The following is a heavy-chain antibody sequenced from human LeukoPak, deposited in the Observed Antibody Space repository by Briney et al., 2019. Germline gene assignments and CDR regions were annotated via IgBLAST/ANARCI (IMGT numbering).Heavy chain of an antibody. CDR2: ISAYNGNT. Sequence: ASVKVSCKASGYTFTSYGISWVRQAPGQGLEWMGWISAYNGNTNYAQKLQGRVTMTTDTSTSTAYMELRSLRSDDTAVYYCASTLRGYSYGSTHFDYWGQGTLVTVSS. V-gene: IGHV1-18*01. CDR1: GYTFTSYG. CDR3: ASTLRGYSYGSTHFDY. D-gene: IGHD5-18*01. J-gene: IGHJ4*02.